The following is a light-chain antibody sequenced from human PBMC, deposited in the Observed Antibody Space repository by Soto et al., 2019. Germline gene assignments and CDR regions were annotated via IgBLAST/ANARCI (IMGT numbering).Light chain of an antibody. V-gene: IGLV2-14*01. CDR2: EVT. CDR1: SGDIGSYNR. CDR3: SSYTHINTRACV. J-gene: IGLJ1*01. Sequence: QSALTQPASVSGSPGQSITISCTGTSGDIGSYNRVSWYQQHPGKAPKLIIYEVTDRPSEVSNRFSGSKSGSTASLTISGLQAEEEAEYYCSSYTHINTRACVFGTGTKLTVL.